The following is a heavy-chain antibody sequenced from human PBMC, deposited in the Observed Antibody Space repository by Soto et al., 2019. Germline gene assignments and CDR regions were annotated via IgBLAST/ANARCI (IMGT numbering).Heavy chain of an antibody. J-gene: IGHJ6*02. Sequence: GGSLRLSCAASGFAFDSYAMTWVRQAPGKGLEWVSTISGRGHSLFYADSVKGRFTVSRDSSKNTLFLQMNSLRAEDTAVYYCARGAAMAYGMDVWGQGTTVTVSS. CDR1: GFAFDSYA. CDR3: ARGAAMAYGMDV. CDR2: ISGRGHSL. V-gene: IGHV3-23*01. D-gene: IGHD5-18*01.